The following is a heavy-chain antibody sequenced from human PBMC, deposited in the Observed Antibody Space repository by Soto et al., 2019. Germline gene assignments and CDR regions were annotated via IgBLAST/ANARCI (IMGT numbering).Heavy chain of an antibody. Sequence: TLSLTCAVSGGSISSSNWWSWVRQPPGKGLEWIGEIYHSGSTNYNPSLKSRVTISVDKSKNQFSLKLSSVTAADTAEYYXXXGSSSSWYQWELQPSYFDYXGQGTLVTVSS. D-gene: IGHD6-13*01. CDR3: XXGSSSSWYQWELQPSYFDY. V-gene: IGHV4-4*02. CDR2: IYHSGST. CDR1: GGSISSSNW. J-gene: IGHJ4*02.